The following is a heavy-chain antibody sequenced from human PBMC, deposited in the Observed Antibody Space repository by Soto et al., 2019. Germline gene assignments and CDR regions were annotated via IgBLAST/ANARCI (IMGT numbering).Heavy chain of an antibody. D-gene: IGHD5-12*01. Sequence: PGGSLRLSCIASGFTFSGYWMSWVRQAPGKGLEWVANIEHGGGEKNYVDSVKGRFTISRDNTENSVYLQMNSLKSEDTAMYYCATGRDGYNHYFDYWGQGALVTVSS. CDR3: ATGRDGYNHYFDY. J-gene: IGHJ4*02. CDR2: IEHGGGEK. CDR1: GFTFSGYW. V-gene: IGHV3-7*03.